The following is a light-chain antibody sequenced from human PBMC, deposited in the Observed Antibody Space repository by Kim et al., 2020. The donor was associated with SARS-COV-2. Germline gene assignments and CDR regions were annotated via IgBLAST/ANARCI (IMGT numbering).Light chain of an antibody. V-gene: IGKV3-11*01. CDR2: DAS. J-gene: IGKJ4*01. CDR1: QNIYSY. Sequence: EIVLTQSPATLSLSPGERATLSCRASQNIYSYLAWYQQRPGQAPRLLIYDASNRATGIPARFSGSGSGTDFTLTISSLEAEDFAVYYCQQRASWPLTFVGGTKVEIK. CDR3: QQRASWPLT.